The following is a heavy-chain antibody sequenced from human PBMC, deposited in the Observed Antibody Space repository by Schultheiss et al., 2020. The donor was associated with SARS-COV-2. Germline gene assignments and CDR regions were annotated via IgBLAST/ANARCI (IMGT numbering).Heavy chain of an antibody. CDR3: ARTHSSSWRYIDY. CDR2: IRSKANSYAT. V-gene: IGHV3-73*01. J-gene: IGHJ4*02. Sequence: GGSLRLSCAASGFTFSSYAMSWVRQAPGKGLEWVGRIRSKANSYATAYAASVKGRFTISRDDSKNTAYLQMNSLKTEDTAVYYCARTHSSSWRYIDYWGQGTLVTVSS. CDR1: GFTFSSYA. D-gene: IGHD6-13*01.